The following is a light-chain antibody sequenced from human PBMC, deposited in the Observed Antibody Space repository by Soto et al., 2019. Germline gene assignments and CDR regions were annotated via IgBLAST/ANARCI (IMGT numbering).Light chain of an antibody. J-gene: IGKJ5*01. CDR1: QGTSNY. CDR2: AAS. Sequence: DIQLTQSPAILSASLGDRVTITCRASQGTSNYVAWYQQKPGKAPKLLIYAASTLESGVPSRFSGSGAGTEFTLTISSLQSEDFATYYCQQLKSYPITFGQGTRLEIK. CDR3: QQLKSYPIT. V-gene: IGKV1-9*01.